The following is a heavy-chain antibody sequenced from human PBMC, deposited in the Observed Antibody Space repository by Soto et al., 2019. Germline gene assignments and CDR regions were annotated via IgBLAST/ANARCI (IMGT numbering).Heavy chain of an antibody. Sequence: ASVNGSCKASGYTFSGYYMHCVRQAPGQGLEWMGWINPNNGDTNSAQKFQGRVTMTRDTSISTAYMDLSRLRSDDTAVYYCATLVVDGMDIWGQGTTVTVSS. D-gene: IGHD2-15*01. CDR2: INPNNGDT. V-gene: IGHV1-2*02. CDR3: ATLVVDGMDI. CDR1: GYTFSGYY. J-gene: IGHJ6*02.